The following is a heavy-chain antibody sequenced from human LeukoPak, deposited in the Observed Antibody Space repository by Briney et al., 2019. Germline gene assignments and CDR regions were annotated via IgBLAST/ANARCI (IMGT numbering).Heavy chain of an antibody. Sequence: SETLSLTCTVSGGSISSSSYYWGWIRQPPGKGLEWIGSIYYSGSTYYNPSLKSRVTISVDTSKNQFSLKLSSVTAADTAVYYCASEYSYGYGPPYMDVWGKGTTVTVSS. CDR1: GGSISSSSYY. J-gene: IGHJ6*03. CDR2: IYYSGST. CDR3: ASEYSYGYGPPYMDV. V-gene: IGHV4-39*01. D-gene: IGHD5-18*01.